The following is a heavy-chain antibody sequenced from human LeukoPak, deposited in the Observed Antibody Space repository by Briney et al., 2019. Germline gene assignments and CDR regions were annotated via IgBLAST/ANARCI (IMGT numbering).Heavy chain of an antibody. J-gene: IGHJ4*02. CDR1: GFTFSSYA. D-gene: IGHD1-7*01. CDR3: ARDHWNYHAFDY. CDR2: ISGTGGST. Sequence: GGSLRLSCAASGFTFSSYALSWVRQAPGKGLEWVSIISGTGGSTYFADSVKGRFTISRDNSKNTLYLQMNSLRAEDTAVYYCARDHWNYHAFDYWGQGTLVTVSS. V-gene: IGHV3-23*01.